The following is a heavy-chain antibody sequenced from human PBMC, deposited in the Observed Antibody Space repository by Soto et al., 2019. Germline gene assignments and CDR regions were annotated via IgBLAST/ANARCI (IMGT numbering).Heavy chain of an antibody. Sequence: SETLSLTCTVSGGSISSSSYYWGWIRQPPGKGLEWIGSIYYSGSTYYNPSLKSRVTISVDTSKNQFSLKLSSVTAADTAVYYRARLSGYDFWSGYLPPIDYWGQGTLVTVSS. V-gene: IGHV4-39*01. D-gene: IGHD3-3*01. CDR2: IYYSGST. J-gene: IGHJ4*02. CDR3: ARLSGYDFWSGYLPPIDY. CDR1: GGSISSSSYY.